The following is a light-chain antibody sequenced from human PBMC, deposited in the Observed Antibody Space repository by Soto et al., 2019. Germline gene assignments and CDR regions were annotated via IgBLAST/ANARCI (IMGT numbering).Light chain of an antibody. Sequence: QSVLTQPPSASGTPGQRITISCSGSSSNLGSNYVFWYQQLPGAAPKLLIYYDDMLSSGVSDRFSGSKSGTSASLAISGLQNDDDGDYYCAIWDDNVDGWVFGGGTKVTVL. CDR3: AIWDDNVDGWV. V-gene: IGLV1-47*02. J-gene: IGLJ3*02. CDR1: SSNLGSNY. CDR2: YDD.